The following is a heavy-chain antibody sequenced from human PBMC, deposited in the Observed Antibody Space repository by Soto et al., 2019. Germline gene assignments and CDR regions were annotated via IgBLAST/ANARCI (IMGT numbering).Heavy chain of an antibody. CDR3: AKNYYDSSGYYNYPYYYGMDV. CDR1: GFTFSSYG. D-gene: IGHD3-22*01. Sequence: GGSLRLSCAASGFTFSSYGMHWVRQAPGKGLEWVAVISYDGSNKYYADSVKGRFTISRDNSKNTLYLQMNSLRAEDTAVYYCAKNYYDSSGYYNYPYYYGMDVWGQGTTVTVS. J-gene: IGHJ6*02. CDR2: ISYDGSNK. V-gene: IGHV3-30*18.